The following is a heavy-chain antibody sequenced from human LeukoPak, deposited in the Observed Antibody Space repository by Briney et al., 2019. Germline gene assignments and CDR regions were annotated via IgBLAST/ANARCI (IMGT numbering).Heavy chain of an antibody. D-gene: IGHD6-19*01. V-gene: IGHV3-23*01. J-gene: IGHJ4*02. Sequence: PGGSLRLSCEASGFTFSSYAMSWVRQAPGKGLEWVSVISGTGGSTYYADSVKGQFTISRDNSKNTLYLQMSSLRAEDTAIYYCAKVRDSSGWGTLFAYWGQGALVTVSS. CDR2: ISGTGGST. CDR3: AKVRDSSGWGTLFAY. CDR1: GFTFSSYA.